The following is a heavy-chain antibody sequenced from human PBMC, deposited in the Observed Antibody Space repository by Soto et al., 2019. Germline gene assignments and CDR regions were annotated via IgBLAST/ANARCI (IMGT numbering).Heavy chain of an antibody. Sequence: PGGSLRLSCAASGFTFSSYWMSWVRQAPGKGLEWVANIKQDGSEKYYVDSVKGRFTISRDNAKNSLYLQMNSLRAEDTAVYYCARGIVATDDAFDSWGQGKMVTVSS. CDR1: GFTFSSYW. CDR3: ARGIVATDDAFDS. CDR2: IKQDGSEK. V-gene: IGHV3-7*01. J-gene: IGHJ3*02. D-gene: IGHD5-12*01.